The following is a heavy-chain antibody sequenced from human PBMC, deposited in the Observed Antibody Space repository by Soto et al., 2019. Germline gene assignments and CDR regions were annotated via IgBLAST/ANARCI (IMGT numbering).Heavy chain of an antibody. CDR3: ARGPLRYFATRTVRKHWFQP. J-gene: IGHJ5*02. CDR2: IIPIFGTA. Sequence: SVKVSCKASGGTFSSYAISWVRQAPGQGLEWMGGIIPIFGTANYAQKFQGRVTITADESTSTAYMELSSLRSEDTAVYYCARGPLRYFATRTVRKHWFQPWGQRTLVSVSS. D-gene: IGHD3-9*01. CDR1: GGTFSSYA. V-gene: IGHV1-69*13.